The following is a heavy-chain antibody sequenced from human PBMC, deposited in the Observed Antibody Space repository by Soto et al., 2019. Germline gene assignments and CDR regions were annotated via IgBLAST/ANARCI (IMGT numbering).Heavy chain of an antibody. CDR2: VIPVFGLA. V-gene: IGHV1-69*17. CDR3: ARGKSYYGSGKGIYDYYSLDV. D-gene: IGHD3-10*01. CDR1: GGTFSSYA. Sequence: QVQLVQSGAEVKKPGSSVKVSCKSSGGTFSSYAISWVRQAPGQGLEWMGGVIPVFGLATYAQKVQGRVTITADKSRNTAYMEVSSLRSEDTAVYYCARGKSYYGSGKGIYDYYSLDVWGQGTTVTVSS. J-gene: IGHJ6*02.